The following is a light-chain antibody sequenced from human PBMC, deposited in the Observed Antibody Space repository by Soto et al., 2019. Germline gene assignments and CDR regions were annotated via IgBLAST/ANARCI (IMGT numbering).Light chain of an antibody. CDR3: QQYYSTPQT. CDR1: QSVLYSSNNKNY. Sequence: DIVMTQSPDSLAVSLGGRANINCKSGQSVLYSSNNKNYLAWYQKKPGQPPKLLIYWASTRESGVPDRFSGSGSGTDFTLTISSLQAEDVAVYYCQQYYSTPQTVGHGTKGDIK. J-gene: IGKJ1*01. V-gene: IGKV4-1*01. CDR2: WAS.